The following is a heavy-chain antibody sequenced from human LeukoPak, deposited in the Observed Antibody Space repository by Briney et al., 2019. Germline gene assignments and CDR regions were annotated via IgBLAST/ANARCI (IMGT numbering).Heavy chain of an antibody. CDR2: MVASSTYI. V-gene: IGHV3-21*01. J-gene: IGHJ6*03. Sequence: GCLRLSCAASGYFFGGYSMEWVRHAPGKGLEWVSSMVASSTYIYYADSVRGRFSIYRDNTKNSLYIQMDSLRAEDTAVYYCARDEGYCDNFNCHAYMSIWGKGTTVTVSS. CDR3: ARDEGYCDNFNCHAYMSI. D-gene: IGHD2-15*01. CDR1: GYFFGGYS.